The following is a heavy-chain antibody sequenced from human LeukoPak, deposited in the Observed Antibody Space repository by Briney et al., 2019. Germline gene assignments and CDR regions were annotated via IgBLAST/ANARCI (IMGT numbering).Heavy chain of an antibody. Sequence: GRSLRLSCAASGFTFSSYAMHWVRQAPGKGLEWVAVISYDGSNKYYADSVKGRFTISRDNSKNTLYLQMNSLRAEDTAVYYCAEEGFDSWGQGTLVTVSS. V-gene: IGHV3-30-3*01. CDR3: AEEGFDS. J-gene: IGHJ4*02. CDR1: GFTFSSYA. CDR2: ISYDGSNK.